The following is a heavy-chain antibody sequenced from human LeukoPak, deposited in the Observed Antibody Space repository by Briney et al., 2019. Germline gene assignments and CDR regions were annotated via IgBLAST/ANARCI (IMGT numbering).Heavy chain of an antibody. CDR3: ARGSTYYHGSGSCLAN. CDR1: GGSFSGYY. D-gene: IGHD3-10*01. Sequence: SETLSLTCAVYGGSFSGYYWSWIRQPPGKGLEWIGEINHSGSTNYNPSLKSRVTISVDTSKNQFSLKLSSVTAADTAVYYCARGSTYYHGSGSCLANWGQGTLVTVSS. V-gene: IGHV4-34*01. CDR2: INHSGST. J-gene: IGHJ4*02.